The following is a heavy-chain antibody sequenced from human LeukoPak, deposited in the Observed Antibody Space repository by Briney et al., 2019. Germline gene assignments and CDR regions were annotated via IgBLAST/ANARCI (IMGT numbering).Heavy chain of an antibody. V-gene: IGHV3-74*01. J-gene: IGHJ5*02. Sequence: GGSLRLSCAASGFTFSTYWMHWVRQAPGKGLLWVSRINSDGSSTTYAESVKGRFTVTRDNAKNTPYLQMNSLRADDTAVYYCARDLRAMAESWGQGTLVTVSS. CDR1: GFTFSTYW. CDR3: ARDLRAMAES. CDR2: INSDGSST. D-gene: IGHD6-19*01.